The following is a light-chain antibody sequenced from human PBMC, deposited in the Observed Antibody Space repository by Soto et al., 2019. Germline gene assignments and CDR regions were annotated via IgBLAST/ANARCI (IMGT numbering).Light chain of an antibody. V-gene: IGLV2-8*01. Sequence: QSVLTQPPSASGSPGQSVTISCTGTNSDIGNYNFVSWYQQHPGKAPKLMIYEVNNRPSGVPNRFSGSKSGNTASLTVSGGLQEEEADYYCSSYAGSHNLVFGGGTKLTVL. CDR1: NSDIGNYNF. J-gene: IGLJ2*01. CDR3: SSYAGSHNLV. CDR2: EVN.